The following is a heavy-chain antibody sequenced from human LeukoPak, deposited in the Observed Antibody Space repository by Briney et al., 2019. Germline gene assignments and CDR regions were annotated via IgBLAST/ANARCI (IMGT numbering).Heavy chain of an antibody. J-gene: IGHJ2*01. V-gene: IGHV4-34*01. CDR2: INHSGGT. CDR3: ARGAASGFSTGWYFDL. D-gene: IGHD3/OR15-3a*01. CDR1: GRSFSGYY. Sequence: SETLSLTCAVYGRSFSGYYWSWIRQPPGKGLEWIGEINHSGGTNYNPSLKSRVTISVDTSKNQFSLKLSSVTAADTAIYYCARGAASGFSTGWYFDLWGRGTLVTVSS.